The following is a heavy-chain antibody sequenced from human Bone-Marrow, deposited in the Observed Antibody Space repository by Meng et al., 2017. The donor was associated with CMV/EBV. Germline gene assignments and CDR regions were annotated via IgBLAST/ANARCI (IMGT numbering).Heavy chain of an antibody. CDR1: GFTFSSYS. CDR3: ARIDYLDAFDI. V-gene: IGHV3-21*01. J-gene: IGHJ3*02. CDR2: ISSSSSYI. D-gene: IGHD4-11*01. Sequence: GGFLRLSCAASGFTFSSYSMNWVRQSPGKWLEWVSSISSSSSYIYYADSVKGRFTISRDNAKNSLYLQMNSLRAEDTAVYYCARIDYLDAFDIWGQGTMVTVSS.